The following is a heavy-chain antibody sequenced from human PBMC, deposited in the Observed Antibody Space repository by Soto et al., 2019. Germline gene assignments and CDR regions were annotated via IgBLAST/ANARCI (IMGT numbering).Heavy chain of an antibody. Sequence: PSETLSLTCAVYGGSFSGYYWSWIRQPPGKGLEWIGSINYSGSTYYNPSLKSRVTISVDTSKNQFSLKLSSVTAADTAVYYCARLTRRQLAKFDYWGQGTLVTVSS. V-gene: IGHV4-34*01. CDR2: INYSGST. J-gene: IGHJ4*02. CDR3: ARLTRRQLAKFDY. D-gene: IGHD6-6*01. CDR1: GGSFSGYY.